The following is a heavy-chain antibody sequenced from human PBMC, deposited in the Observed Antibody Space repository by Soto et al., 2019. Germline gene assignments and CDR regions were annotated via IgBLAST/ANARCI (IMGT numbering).Heavy chain of an antibody. J-gene: IGHJ4*02. CDR3: ARGGTTVTTGSFDY. D-gene: IGHD4-17*01. Sequence: SVKVSCKASGGTFSSYAISWVRQAPGQGLEWMGGIIPIFGTANYAQKFQGRVTITADESTSTAYMELSSLRSEDTAVYYCARGGTTVTTGSFDYWGQRTLVTVSS. CDR2: IIPIFGTA. V-gene: IGHV1-69*13. CDR1: GGTFSSYA.